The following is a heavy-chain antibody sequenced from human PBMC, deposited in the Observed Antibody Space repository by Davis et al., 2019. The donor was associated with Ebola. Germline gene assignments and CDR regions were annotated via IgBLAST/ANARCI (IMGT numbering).Heavy chain of an antibody. CDR2: VDDGGRV. D-gene: IGHD2-8*02. J-gene: IGHJ6*02. CDR1: GGSFRGNY. CDR3: ARWPVVYAIYYGMDV. Sequence: SETLSLTCAVSGGSFRGNYWAWIRQSPGKGLECLGEVDDGGRVHYNPSLKSRVTISVDTSKNQFSLKLSSVTAADTAVYYCARWPVVYAIYYGMDVWGQGTTVTVSS. V-gene: IGHV4-34*01.